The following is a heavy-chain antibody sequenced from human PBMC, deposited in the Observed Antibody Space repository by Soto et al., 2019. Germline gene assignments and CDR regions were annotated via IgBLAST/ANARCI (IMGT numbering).Heavy chain of an antibody. V-gene: IGHV5-10-1*01. D-gene: IGHD3-3*01. CDR3: AREMIFGVVIGPLYYYYYGMDV. Sequence: ESLKISCKGSGYSFTSYWISLVRQMPGKGLEWMGRIDPSDSYTNYSPSFQGHVTISADKSISTAYLQWSSLKASDTAIYYCAREMIFGVVIGPLYYYYYGMDVWGQGTTVTVSS. J-gene: IGHJ6*02. CDR2: IDPSDSYT. CDR1: GYSFTSYW.